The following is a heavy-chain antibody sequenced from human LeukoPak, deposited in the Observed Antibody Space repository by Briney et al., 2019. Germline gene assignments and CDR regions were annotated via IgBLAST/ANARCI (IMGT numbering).Heavy chain of an antibody. CDR1: GGSISSYY. CDR3: AREGAKSQYDFWSGYQPNWFDP. V-gene: IGHV4-4*07. Sequence: SETLSLTCTVSGGSISSYYWSWIRQPAGKGLEWIGRIYTSGSTNYNPSLKSRVTISVDKSKNQFSLKLSSVTAADTAVYYCAREGAKSQYDFWSGYQPNWFDPWGQGTLVTVSS. J-gene: IGHJ5*02. D-gene: IGHD3-3*01. CDR2: IYTSGST.